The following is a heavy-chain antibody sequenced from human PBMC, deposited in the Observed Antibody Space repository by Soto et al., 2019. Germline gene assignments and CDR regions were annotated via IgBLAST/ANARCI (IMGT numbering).Heavy chain of an antibody. CDR3: ASYRGALYFES. CDR1: VRSMSSNY. D-gene: IGHD3-16*01. Sequence: PSETLCLACSVSVRSMSSNYWSWIRQSPDKGLEWLGYVFYGGTDYNPSLGVRVSMSVETSKSQFSLKLTSVTVADTAVYYCASYRGALYFESWGPGIMVTVSS. CDR2: VFYGGT. V-gene: IGHV4-59*01. J-gene: IGHJ4*02.